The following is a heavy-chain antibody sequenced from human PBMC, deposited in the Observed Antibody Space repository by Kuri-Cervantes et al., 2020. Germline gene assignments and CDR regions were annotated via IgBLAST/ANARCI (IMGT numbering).Heavy chain of an antibody. CDR2: IYYSGST. CDR1: GGSISSGGYY. V-gene: IGHV4-31*03. Sequence: LRLSCTVSGGSISSGGYYWSWIRQHPGKGLEWIGYIYYSGSTYYNPSLKSRVTISVDTSKNQFSLKLSSVTAADTAVYYCARGRGGITMVRGRNNWFDPWGQGTLVTVSS. CDR3: ARGRGGITMVRGRNNWFDP. J-gene: IGHJ5*02. D-gene: IGHD3-10*01.